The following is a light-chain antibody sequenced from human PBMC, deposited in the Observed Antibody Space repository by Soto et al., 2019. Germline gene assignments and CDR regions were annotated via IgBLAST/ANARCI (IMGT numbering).Light chain of an antibody. J-gene: IGKJ4*01. V-gene: IGKV3-20*01. CDR3: KHYGSSPRLT. CDR1: QTVFSNY. CDR2: DVS. Sequence: EIVLTQSPGTLSLSPGERATLSCRASQTVFSNYLAWYQQKPGQAPRLLIYDVSVRAPGIPDRFSGSGSGTDFTLTISRLDPEDFAVYCCKHYGSSPRLTLGGGTKVEIK.